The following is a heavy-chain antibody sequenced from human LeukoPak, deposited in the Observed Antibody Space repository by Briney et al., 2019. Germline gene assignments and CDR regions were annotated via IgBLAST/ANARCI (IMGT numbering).Heavy chain of an antibody. Sequence: PGGSLRLSCAASGFTFSSYSMNWVRQAPGKGLEWVANIKQDGRETGYVDSVKGRFTISRDNAKNSLSLHMNNLRVEDTAVYYCASGMTAMVYWGQGTLVTVSS. CDR3: ASGMTAMVY. V-gene: IGHV3-7*01. CDR1: GFTFSSYS. D-gene: IGHD4-23*01. CDR2: IKQDGRET. J-gene: IGHJ4*02.